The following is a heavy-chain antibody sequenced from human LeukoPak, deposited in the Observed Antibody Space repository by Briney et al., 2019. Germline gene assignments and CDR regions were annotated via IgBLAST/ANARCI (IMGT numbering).Heavy chain of an antibody. CDR3: AKTSSYSSVYYGDY. CDR2: ISASDGTI. J-gene: IGHJ4*02. Sequence: GGSLRLSCAASRFTSSAYAMSWVRQAPGKGPEWVGAISASDGTINYADSVKGRFTVSRDNSKNSLYLQMTSLRSKNSAINYCAKTSSYSSVYYGDYWGQGTLVTVSS. V-gene: IGHV3-23*01. CDR1: RFTSSAYA. D-gene: IGHD6-19*01.